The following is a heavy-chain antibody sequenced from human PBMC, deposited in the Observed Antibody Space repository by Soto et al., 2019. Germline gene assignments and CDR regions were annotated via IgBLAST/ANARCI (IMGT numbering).Heavy chain of an antibody. CDR1: GFSFSNAW. CDR3: DYYRYSSARHVDF. D-gene: IGHD6-19*01. J-gene: IGHJ4*02. Sequence: EVQLVESGGGLVKPGGSLRLSCAASGFSFSNAWMTWVRQAPGTGLEWVGRIKSEANGGTTDYAAAVKVRFIISIDDSNNMLFLQMDCLITEDASVYYWDYYRYSSARHVDFWGQGTLVTVSS. V-gene: IGHV3-15*07. CDR2: IKSEANGGTT.